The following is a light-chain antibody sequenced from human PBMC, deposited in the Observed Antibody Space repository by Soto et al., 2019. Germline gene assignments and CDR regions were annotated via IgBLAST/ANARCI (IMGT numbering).Light chain of an antibody. J-gene: IGKJ3*01. CDR3: QQYDNLPGET. CDR2: DAS. V-gene: IGKV1-33*01. CDR1: QAISNY. Sequence: DIQMTQSPASLSASVGDRGTITCQARQAISNYLKCYQQKPGKAAKLLIYDASTLETAVPSRFSGSGSGTDFTFTISSLQTEDIATYYCQQYDNLPGETFGPGTKVDIK.